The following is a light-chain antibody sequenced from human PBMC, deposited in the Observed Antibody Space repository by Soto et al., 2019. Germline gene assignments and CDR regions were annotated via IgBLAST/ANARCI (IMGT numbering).Light chain of an antibody. CDR1: QSIRGY. Sequence: IQTTPSPSSLSASVGYRVAVTCRASQSIRGYLNWYQQKPGEAPKLLIYAASSLHSGVPSRFSGSGSGTDFTLTISSLHPEDFATYSCQQTYRTPLTFGGGTKVDI. CDR2: AAS. V-gene: IGKV1-39*01. CDR3: QQTYRTPLT. J-gene: IGKJ4*01.